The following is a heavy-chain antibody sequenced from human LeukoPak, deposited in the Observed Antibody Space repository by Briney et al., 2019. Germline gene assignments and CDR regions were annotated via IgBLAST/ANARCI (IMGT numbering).Heavy chain of an antibody. J-gene: IGHJ4*02. D-gene: IGHD3-10*01. CDR1: GGSISSCY. CDR2: IYTSGST. CDR3: ARDLFRGAFDY. V-gene: IGHV4-4*07. Sequence: ASETLSLTGSVSGGSISSCYWSWIRQPAGKELEWIGRIYTSGSTNYNPSLKSRVTMSVDTSKNQFSLKLSSVTAEDTAVYYCARDLFRGAFDYWGQGTLVTVSS.